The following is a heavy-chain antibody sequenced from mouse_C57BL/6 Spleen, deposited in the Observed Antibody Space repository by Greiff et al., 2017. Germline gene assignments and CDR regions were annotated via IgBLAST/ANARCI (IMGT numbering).Heavy chain of an antibody. CDR2: INPNNGGT. CDR1: GYTFTDYN. Sequence: EVKLVESGPELVKPGASVKISCKASGYTFTDYNMDWVKQSHGKSLEWIGDINPNNGGTIYNQKFKGKATLTVDKSSSTAYIELRSLTSEDTGGYYCERGGVYYDYDGYYFDYWGQGTTLTVSS. CDR3: ERGGVYYDYDGYYFDY. D-gene: IGHD2-4*01. J-gene: IGHJ2*01. V-gene: IGHV1-18*01.